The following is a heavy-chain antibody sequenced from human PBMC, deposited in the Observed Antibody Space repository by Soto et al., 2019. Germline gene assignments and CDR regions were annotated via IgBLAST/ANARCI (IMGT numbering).Heavy chain of an antibody. CDR3: AREGPTLATLPDNCFGS. CDR1: HYPFINYG. Sequence: XSVKVACKASHYPFINYGIVWVRQAPGHGLEWMGWVSPSYGKTYYAHKFQGRVTMTTDTSTGTVYMELRSLRSDDTAVYFCAREGPTLATLPDNCFGSCGQGTLVTVSS. J-gene: IGHJ5*01. V-gene: IGHV1-18*04. D-gene: IGHD2-15*01. CDR2: VSPSYGKT.